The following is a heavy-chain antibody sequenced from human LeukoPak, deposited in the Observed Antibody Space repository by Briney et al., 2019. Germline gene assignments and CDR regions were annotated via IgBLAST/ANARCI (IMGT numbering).Heavy chain of an antibody. V-gene: IGHV2-70*04. J-gene: IGHJ5*02. CDR1: GFSLSTSGMR. D-gene: IGHD4-17*01. Sequence: SGPALVKPTQTLTLTCTFSGFSLSTSGMRVSWIRQPPGKALEWLARIDWDDDKFYSTSLKTRLTISKDTSKYQVVLTMTNMDPVDTATYYCARTNYGDYRNWFDPWGQGTLVTVSS. CDR2: IDWDDDK. CDR3: ARTNYGDYRNWFDP.